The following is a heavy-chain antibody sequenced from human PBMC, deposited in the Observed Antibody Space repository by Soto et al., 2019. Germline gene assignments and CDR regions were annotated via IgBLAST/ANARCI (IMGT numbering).Heavy chain of an antibody. V-gene: IGHV3-23*01. CDR3: AKDTCGGDCYVSRGRGMDV. Sequence: GGSLTLSCAASGFTFSSYAMSWVRQAPGKGLEWVSAISGRGGSTYYADSVKGRFTISRDNSKNTLYLQMNSLRAEDTAVYYCAKDTCGGDCYVSRGRGMDVWGQGTTVTVSS. CDR1: GFTFSSYA. J-gene: IGHJ6*02. D-gene: IGHD2-21*02. CDR2: ISGRGGST.